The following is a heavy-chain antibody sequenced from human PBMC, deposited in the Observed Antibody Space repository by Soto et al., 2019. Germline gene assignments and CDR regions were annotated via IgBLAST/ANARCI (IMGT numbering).Heavy chain of an antibody. CDR1: GGSISSSSYY. V-gene: IGHV4-39*07. Sequence: SETLSLTCTVSGGSISSSSYYWGWIRQPPGKGLEWIGSIYYSGSTYYNPSLKSRVTISVDTSKNQFSLKLSSVTAADTAVYYCARAELYSSSSGLFDDWGQGTLVTVSS. CDR3: ARAELYSSSSGLFDD. CDR2: IYYSGST. J-gene: IGHJ4*02. D-gene: IGHD6-6*01.